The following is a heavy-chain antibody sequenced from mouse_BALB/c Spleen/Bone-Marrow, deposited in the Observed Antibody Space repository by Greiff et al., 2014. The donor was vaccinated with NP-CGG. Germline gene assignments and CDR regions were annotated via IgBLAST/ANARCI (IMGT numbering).Heavy chain of an antibody. Sequence: QVQLQQSGPELVKPGASVRISCKASGYTFTGYYIHWVKQRPGQGLEWIGWIYPGNVNTKYNEKFEGKATLTADKSSSTAYMQLSSLTSEDSAVYFCARGGWLRDAMDYWGQGTSVTVSS. D-gene: IGHD2-2*01. V-gene: IGHV1S56*01. J-gene: IGHJ4*01. CDR1: GYTFTGYY. CDR2: IYPGNVNT. CDR3: ARGGWLRDAMDY.